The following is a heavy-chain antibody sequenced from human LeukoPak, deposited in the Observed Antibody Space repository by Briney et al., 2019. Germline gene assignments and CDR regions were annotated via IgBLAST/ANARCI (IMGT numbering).Heavy chain of an antibody. V-gene: IGHV1-46*01. J-gene: IGHJ6*03. CDR2: INPSGGST. CDR1: GYTFTSYY. D-gene: IGHD2-2*01. CDR3: ARDQAGPAERAYYYYYMDV. Sequence: GASVKVSCKASGYTFTSYYMHWVRQAPGQGLEWMGIINPSGGSTSYAQKFQGRVTMTRDTSTSTAYMELSRLRSDDTAVYYCARDQAGPAERAYYYYYMDVWGKGTTVTVSS.